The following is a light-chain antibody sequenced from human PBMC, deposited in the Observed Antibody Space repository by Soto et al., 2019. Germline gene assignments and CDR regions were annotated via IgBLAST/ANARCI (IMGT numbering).Light chain of an antibody. Sequence: EIVLTQSPGTLSLSPGERATLSCRASQSVSGSYLAWYQQKPGQAPRLLIHGASSRATGIPGRFSGSGSGTDFILTISRLEPEDFAVYYCQQYGSSYTFGQGTKLEIK. CDR1: QSVSGSY. CDR2: GAS. V-gene: IGKV3-20*01. CDR3: QQYGSSYT. J-gene: IGKJ2*01.